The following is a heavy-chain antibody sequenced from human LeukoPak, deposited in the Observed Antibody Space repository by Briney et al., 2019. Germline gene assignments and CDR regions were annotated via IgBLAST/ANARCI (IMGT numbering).Heavy chain of an antibody. CDR1: GGSISSYY. CDR3: ARDSGSYSNHYYYYGMDV. J-gene: IGHJ6*02. CDR2: IYYSGST. Sequence: SETLSLTCTASGGSISSYYWSWIRQPPGKGLEWIGYIYYSGSTNYNPSLKSRVTLSVDTSKNQFSLKLSSVTAADTAVYYCARDSGSYSNHYYYYGMDVWGQGTTVTVSS. D-gene: IGHD1-26*01. V-gene: IGHV4-59*01.